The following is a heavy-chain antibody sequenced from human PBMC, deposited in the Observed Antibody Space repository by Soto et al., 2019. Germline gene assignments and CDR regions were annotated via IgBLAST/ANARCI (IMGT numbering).Heavy chain of an antibody. Sequence: ASVKVSCKASGYTFTGYYMHWVRQAPGQGLEWMGWISAYNGNTNYAQKLQGRVTMTTDTSTSTAYMELRSLRSDDTAVYYCARDYGDSRTDYWGQGTLVTVSS. CDR1: GYTFTGYY. CDR3: ARDYGDSRTDY. J-gene: IGHJ4*02. V-gene: IGHV1-18*04. D-gene: IGHD4-17*01. CDR2: ISAYNGNT.